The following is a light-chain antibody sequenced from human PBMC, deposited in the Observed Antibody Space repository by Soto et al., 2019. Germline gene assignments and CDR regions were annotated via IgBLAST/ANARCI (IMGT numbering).Light chain of an antibody. J-gene: IGLJ1*01. CDR3: SSYTSSTAYV. V-gene: IGLV2-14*01. Sequence: QSVLPQPASVSGSPGQSITISCTGTSXDVGGYNYVSWYQLHPGKAPKLMVYEVSNRPSGVSNRFSGSKSGNTASLTISGLQAEDEADYYCSSYTSSTAYVFGTGTKLTVL. CDR2: EVS. CDR1: SXDVGGYNY.